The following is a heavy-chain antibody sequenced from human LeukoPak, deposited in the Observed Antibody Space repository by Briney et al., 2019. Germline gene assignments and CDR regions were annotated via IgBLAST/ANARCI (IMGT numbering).Heavy chain of an antibody. Sequence: GGSLRLSCVASGFTFSNAWMNWVRQAPGQGLEWIGHIKRKTDGETTAYYASVKVRFTISRDDSKNTLYVQMNSLESEDTAVYYCVKDLRWELGGVVDWGQGTLVTVSS. CDR1: GFTFSNAW. J-gene: IGHJ4*02. D-gene: IGHD1-26*01. CDR3: VKDLRWELGGVVD. CDR2: IKRKTDGETT. V-gene: IGHV3-15*01.